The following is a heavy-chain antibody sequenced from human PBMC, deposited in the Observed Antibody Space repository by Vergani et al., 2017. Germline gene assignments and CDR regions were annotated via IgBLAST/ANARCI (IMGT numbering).Heavy chain of an antibody. CDR1: GFTFSNYR. D-gene: IGHD3-10*01. Sequence: EVHLVEAGGGLVQPGGSLRLSCAASGFTFSNYRMHWARQAPGKGLVWVSRINTDGSTTTYADSVKGRFTISRDNAKNTLYLQMNSLRAEDSAVYHCTRESYTGSGSCAYWGQGALVTVSS. V-gene: IGHV3-74*01. CDR2: INTDGSTT. CDR3: TRESYTGSGSCAY. J-gene: IGHJ4*02.